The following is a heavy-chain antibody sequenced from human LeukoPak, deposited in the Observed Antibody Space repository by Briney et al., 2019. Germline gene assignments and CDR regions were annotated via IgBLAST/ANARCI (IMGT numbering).Heavy chain of an antibody. V-gene: IGHV3-23*01. CDR2: ISAGGVNT. CDR1: GFTFNRRG. Sequence: GGSLRLSCAASGFTFNRRGMSWVRQAPRRGLEWVSTISAGGVNTYYADSVKGRFTISRDDPKNTLYLQMSSLRAEDTAVYYCARDLFGSQDYWGQGTLVTVSS. CDR3: ARDLFGSQDY. J-gene: IGHJ4*02. D-gene: IGHD3-10*02.